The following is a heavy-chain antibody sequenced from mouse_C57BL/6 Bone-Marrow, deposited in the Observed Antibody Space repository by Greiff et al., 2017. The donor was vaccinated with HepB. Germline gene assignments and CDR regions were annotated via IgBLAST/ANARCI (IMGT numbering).Heavy chain of an antibody. Sequence: VQVVESGAELVRPGASVTLSCKASGYTFTDYEMHWVKQTPVHGLEWIGAIDPETGGTAYNQKFKGKAILTADKSSSTAYMELRSLTSEDSAVYYCTRVDSNYPYYFDYWGQGTTLTVSS. CDR3: TRVDSNYPYYFDY. V-gene: IGHV1-15*01. CDR1: GYTFTDYE. D-gene: IGHD2-5*01. CDR2: IDPETGGT. J-gene: IGHJ2*01.